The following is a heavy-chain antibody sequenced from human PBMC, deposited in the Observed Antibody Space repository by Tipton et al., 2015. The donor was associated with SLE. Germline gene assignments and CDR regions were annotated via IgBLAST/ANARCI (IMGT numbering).Heavy chain of an antibody. CDR2: IFHSGNT. CDR1: GGSSSSGDYPWISSGGYY. V-gene: IGHV4-31*03. D-gene: IGHD6-6*01. CDR3: ARDWSSSPGYMDV. J-gene: IGHJ6*04. Sequence: TLSLTCTVSGGSSSSGDYPWISSGGYYWSWIRQHPGKGLEWIGFIFHSGNTYYNPSLKSRVFISVDTSKNQFSLRVNSVTAADTAVYYCARDWSSSPGYMDVWGRGTTVIVSS.